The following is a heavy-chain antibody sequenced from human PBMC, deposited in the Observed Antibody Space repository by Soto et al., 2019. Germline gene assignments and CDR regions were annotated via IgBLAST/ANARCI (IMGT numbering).Heavy chain of an antibody. CDR2: ISYDGSNK. J-gene: IGHJ6*02. Sequence: SGGSLRLSCAASGFTFSSYAMHWVRQAPGKGLEWVAVISYDGSNKYYADSVKGRFTISRDNSKNTLYLQMNSLRAEDTAVYYCARDNSFGVVITLVYYYGMDVWGQGTTVTVSS. CDR3: ARDNSFGVVITLVYYYGMDV. D-gene: IGHD3-3*01. CDR1: GFTFSSYA. V-gene: IGHV3-30-3*01.